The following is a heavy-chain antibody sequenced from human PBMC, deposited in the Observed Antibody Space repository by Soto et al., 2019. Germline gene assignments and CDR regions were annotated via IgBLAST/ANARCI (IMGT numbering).Heavy chain of an antibody. Sequence: PGASLRLSFSASGFTFCIAARHWVREAPGKGLEYVSSISTNGGSTHYADSVKGRFTISRDNSKNTVYLQMSSLRAEDTAVYYCVKGEYYYDSSGYYPFDYWGQAT. D-gene: IGHD3-22*01. CDR1: GFTFCIAA. CDR3: VKGEYYYDSSGYYPFDY. J-gene: IGHJ4*02. CDR2: ISTNGGST. V-gene: IGHV3-64D*06.